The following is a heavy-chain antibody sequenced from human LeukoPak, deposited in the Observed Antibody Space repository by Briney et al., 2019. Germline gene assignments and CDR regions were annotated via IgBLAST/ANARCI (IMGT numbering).Heavy chain of an antibody. Sequence: GGSLRLSCAASGFTFSSYAMSWVRQAPGKGLGWVAAISGSGGSTYYADSGEGRSTLSRDNAKNTLYLQMNSQRAEDTAVDYCAKLGRGYSYGAPLRQYYFDYWGQGTLVTVSS. J-gene: IGHJ4*02. CDR3: AKLGRGYSYGAPLRQYYFDY. V-gene: IGHV3-23*01. D-gene: IGHD5-18*01. CDR1: GFTFSSYA. CDR2: ISGSGGST.